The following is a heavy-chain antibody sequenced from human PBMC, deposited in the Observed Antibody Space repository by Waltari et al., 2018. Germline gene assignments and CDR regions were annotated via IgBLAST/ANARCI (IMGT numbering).Heavy chain of an antibody. J-gene: IGHJ4*02. Sequence: WSGVRQAPEKGLEWIGQIQRSGRTHYKPSFESRVSISVDPSSNQFSLRMTSTTAAGTAVYYCARDSGRGIYLDSWGRGTLVTVSA. D-gene: IGHD2-15*01. CDR3: ARDSGRGIYLDS. CDR2: IQRSGRT. V-gene: IGHV4-4*02.